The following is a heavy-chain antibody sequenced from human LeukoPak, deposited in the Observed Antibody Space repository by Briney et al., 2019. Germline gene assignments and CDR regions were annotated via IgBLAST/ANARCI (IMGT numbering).Heavy chain of an antibody. CDR3: ARDGSGWYMYYYYMDV. CDR1: GFSFSSHG. V-gene: IGHV3-64*01. D-gene: IGHD6-19*01. Sequence: PGGSLRFSCAGSGFSFSSHGRNWVRQAPGKGLDYVSAINSNGGSTYYANSVKGRFTISRDNSKSTLYLQMGSLRAEDMAVYYCARDGSGWYMYYYYMDVWGKGTTVTVSS. CDR2: INSNGGST. J-gene: IGHJ6*03.